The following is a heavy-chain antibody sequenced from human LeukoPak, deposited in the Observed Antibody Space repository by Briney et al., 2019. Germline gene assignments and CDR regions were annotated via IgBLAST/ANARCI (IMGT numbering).Heavy chain of an antibody. D-gene: IGHD4-17*01. J-gene: IGHJ3*02. Sequence: SETLSLTCAVYGGSFNGYYWSWIRQPPGKGLEWIGEINHSESTNYNPSLKSRVTISVDTSKNQFSLKLSSVTAADTAVYYCAGELTTVTAGGAFDIWGQGTMVTVSS. CDR3: AGELTTVTAGGAFDI. V-gene: IGHV4-34*01. CDR1: GGSFNGYY. CDR2: INHSEST.